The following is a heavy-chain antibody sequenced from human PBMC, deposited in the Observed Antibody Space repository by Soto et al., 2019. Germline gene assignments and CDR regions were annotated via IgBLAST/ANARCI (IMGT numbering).Heavy chain of an antibody. CDR2: INAGNGNT. Sequence: ASVKVSCKASGYTFTSYAMHWVRQAPGQRLEWMGWINAGNGNTKYSQKFQGRVTITRDTSASTAYMELSSLRSEDTAVYYCAREYYYDSRGALIQHWGQGTLVTVSS. CDR1: GYTFTSYA. V-gene: IGHV1-3*01. D-gene: IGHD3-22*01. J-gene: IGHJ1*01. CDR3: AREYYYDSRGALIQH.